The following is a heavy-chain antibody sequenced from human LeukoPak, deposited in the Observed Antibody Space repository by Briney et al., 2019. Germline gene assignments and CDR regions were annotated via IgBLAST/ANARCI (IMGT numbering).Heavy chain of an antibody. D-gene: IGHD1-1*01. CDR2: IKQDGSEK. CDR1: GFTFSSYW. J-gene: IGHJ4*02. V-gene: IGHV3-7*03. Sequence: GGSLRLSCAASGFTFSSYWMSWVRQAPGKGLEWVANIKQDGSEKYYVDSVKGRFTISRDNAKNSLYLQMNSLRAEDTAVYYCASLDRMSYFDYWGQGTLVTVSP. CDR3: ASLDRMSYFDY.